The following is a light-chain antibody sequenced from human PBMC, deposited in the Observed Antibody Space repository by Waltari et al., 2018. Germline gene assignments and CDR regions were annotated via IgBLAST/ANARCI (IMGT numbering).Light chain of an antibody. CDR3: CSYVGGGTLI. V-gene: IGLV2-23*02. Sequence: QSALTQTASVSGSPGQSSTISCMGTSNDIGGYHFVPWYQQHPGKAPKLMIYDVSKRPSGVSNRFSGSKSGNTASLTISGLQAEDEADYYCCSYVGGGTLIFGGGTNVTVL. J-gene: IGLJ2*01. CDR2: DVS. CDR1: SNDIGGYHF.